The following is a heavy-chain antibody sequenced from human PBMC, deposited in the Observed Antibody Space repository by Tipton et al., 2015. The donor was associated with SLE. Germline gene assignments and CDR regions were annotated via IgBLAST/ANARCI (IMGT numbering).Heavy chain of an antibody. V-gene: IGHV3-74*01. CDR1: GFTFSSYW. Sequence: SLRFSCAASGFTFSSYWMHWVRQAPGKGLVWVSRINSDGSSTSYADSVKGRFTISRDNAKNTLYLQMNSLRAEDTAVYFCARGTTLRFGHKVWGKGTTVTVSS. CDR3: ARGTTLRFGHKV. D-gene: IGHD3-3*01. CDR2: INSDGSST. J-gene: IGHJ6*04.